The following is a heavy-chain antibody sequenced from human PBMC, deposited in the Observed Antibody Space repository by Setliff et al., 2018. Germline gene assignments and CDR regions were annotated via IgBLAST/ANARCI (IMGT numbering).Heavy chain of an antibody. CDR2: IYHSGST. CDR1: GYSISSGYY. D-gene: IGHD2-21*02. Sequence: LPETLSLTCAVSGYSISSGYYWGWIRQPPGKGLEWIGSIYHSGSTYYNPSLKSRVSISVDTSKNQFSLKLSSVTAADTAVYYCARDAGGDYDNWGQGTLVTVSS. CDR3: ARDAGGDYDN. V-gene: IGHV4-38-2*02. J-gene: IGHJ4*02.